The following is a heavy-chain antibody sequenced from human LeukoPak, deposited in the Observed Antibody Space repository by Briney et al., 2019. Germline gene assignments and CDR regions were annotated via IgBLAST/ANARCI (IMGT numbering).Heavy chain of an antibody. CDR2: ISSSGSTI. V-gene: IGHV3-11*04. Sequence: GGSLRLSCAASGFTFSDYYMSWIRQAPGKGLEWVSYISSSGSTIYYTDSVKGRFTISRDNAKNSLYLQMNSLRAEDTAVYYCARDGRGSGWYDYYYYYMDVWGKGTTVTVSS. D-gene: IGHD6-19*01. CDR1: GFTFSDYY. J-gene: IGHJ6*03. CDR3: ARDGRGSGWYDYYYYYMDV.